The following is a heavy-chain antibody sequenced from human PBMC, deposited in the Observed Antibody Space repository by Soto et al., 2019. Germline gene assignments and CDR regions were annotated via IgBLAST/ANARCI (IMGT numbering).Heavy chain of an antibody. CDR2: IYHSGST. CDR1: GGSISSSNW. Sequence: QVQLQESGPGLVNPSVTLSLTFAVSGGSISSSNWWSWVRQPPGKGLEWIGEIYHSGSTKYNPSLKCRVTISVHKSKYQFSLKLSSVTAANTAVYYCASWIASAGSFDYWGPGTLVTVSS. D-gene: IGHD6-13*01. J-gene: IGHJ4*02. CDR3: ASWIASAGSFDY. V-gene: IGHV4-4*02.